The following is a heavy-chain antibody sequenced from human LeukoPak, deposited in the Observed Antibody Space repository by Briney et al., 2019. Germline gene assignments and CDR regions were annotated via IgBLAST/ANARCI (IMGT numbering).Heavy chain of an antibody. CDR3: ARGVVSPYGMDV. Sequence: PSETLSLTCTVSGGSIRSSYYYWGWIRQPPGKGLEWIGYIYYSGSTYYNPSLKSRVTISVDTSKNQFSLKLSSVTAAVTAVYYCARGVVSPYGMDVWGQGTTVTVSS. D-gene: IGHD2-2*01. J-gene: IGHJ6*02. V-gene: IGHV4-31*03. CDR1: GGSIRSSYYY. CDR2: IYYSGST.